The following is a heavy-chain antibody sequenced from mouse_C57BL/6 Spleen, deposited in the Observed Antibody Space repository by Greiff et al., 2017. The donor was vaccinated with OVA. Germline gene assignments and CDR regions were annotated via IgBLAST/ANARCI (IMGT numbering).Heavy chain of an antibody. Sequence: QVQLQQPGAELVRPGSSVKLSCKASGYTFTSYWMHWVKQRPIQGLEWIGNIDPSDSETHYNQKFKDKATLTVDKSSSTAYMQLSSLTSEDSAVYYCARIHGNYGPDWYFDVWGTGTTVTVSS. V-gene: IGHV1-52*01. CDR2: IDPSDSET. J-gene: IGHJ1*03. D-gene: IGHD2-1*01. CDR3: ARIHGNYGPDWYFDV. CDR1: GYTFTSYW.